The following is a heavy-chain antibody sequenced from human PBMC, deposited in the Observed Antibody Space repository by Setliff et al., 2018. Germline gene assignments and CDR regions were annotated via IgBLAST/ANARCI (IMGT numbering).Heavy chain of an antibody. D-gene: IGHD3-22*01. CDR3: ASRSTNYYDSSGYYDAFDI. CDR2: IIPIFGNT. Sequence: SVKVSCKASGGTFSSYAISWVRQAPGQGLEWMGGIIPIFGNTKYSQKFQGRVTITRDTSASTAYMELSSLRSEDTAVYYCASRSTNYYDSSGYYDAFDIWGQGTMVTVSS. J-gene: IGHJ3*02. V-gene: IGHV1-69*05. CDR1: GGTFSSYA.